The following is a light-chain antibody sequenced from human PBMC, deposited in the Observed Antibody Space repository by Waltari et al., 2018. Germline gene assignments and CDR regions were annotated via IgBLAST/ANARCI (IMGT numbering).Light chain of an antibody. V-gene: IGKV4-1*01. CDR3: QQYYGTPPYT. Sequence: DIVMTQSPDSLAVSLGERATINCKSSQSLLYSSNNKNYLAWYQQKLGQPPKLLFYWASTRESGVPDRFSGSGSVTDFTLTISSLQAEDVAVYYCQQYYGTPPYTFGQGTKLEIK. CDR2: WAS. J-gene: IGKJ2*01. CDR1: QSLLYSSNNKNY.